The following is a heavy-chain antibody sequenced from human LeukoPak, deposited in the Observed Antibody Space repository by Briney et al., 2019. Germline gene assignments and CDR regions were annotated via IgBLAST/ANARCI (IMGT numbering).Heavy chain of an antibody. J-gene: IGHJ6*03. D-gene: IGHD3-10*01. CDR2: IYSSGST. V-gene: IGHV4-59*01. CDR1: GGSIRGYY. CDR3: ARVFDSGSQAYFDYMDV. Sequence: SETLSLTCNVSGGSIRGYYWSWIRQPPGKGLEWIGYIYSSGSTNYNPSLKSRVTMSVDTSKNQFSLKVSSVTAADTAVYYCARVFDSGSQAYFDYMDVWGKGTTVTISS.